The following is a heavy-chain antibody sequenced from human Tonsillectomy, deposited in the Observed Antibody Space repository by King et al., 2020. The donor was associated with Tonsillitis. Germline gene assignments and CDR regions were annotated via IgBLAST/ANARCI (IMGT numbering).Heavy chain of an antibody. J-gene: IGHJ4*02. D-gene: IGHD3-22*01. V-gene: IGHV3-30-3*01. CDR2: ISFDGSKK. Sequence: VQLVQSGGGAVQPGRSLRLSCAASGFTFSTYTMHWVRQAPGKGLEWVAIISFDGSKKYYADSVKGRFTISRDNSKNMVYLQMSSLRAEDTAVYYCARGGYYDSSGPFDYWGQGPLVTVSS. CDR3: ARGGYYDSSGPFDY. CDR1: GFTFSTYT.